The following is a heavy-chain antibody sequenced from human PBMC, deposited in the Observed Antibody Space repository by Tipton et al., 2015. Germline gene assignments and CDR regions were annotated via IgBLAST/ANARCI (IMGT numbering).Heavy chain of an antibody. V-gene: IGHV3-21*01. CDR1: GFSLSSYS. Sequence: SLRLSCVVSGFSLSSYSMNWVRQAPGKGLEWVSSISADSHFIYYRDSVKGRFTISRDNARNSLFLQMNSLRDDDTAVYYCGRGWFTRGPYYFDYWGQGTLVTVSS. CDR2: ISADSHFI. J-gene: IGHJ4*02. CDR3: GRGWFTRGPYYFDY. D-gene: IGHD3-10*01.